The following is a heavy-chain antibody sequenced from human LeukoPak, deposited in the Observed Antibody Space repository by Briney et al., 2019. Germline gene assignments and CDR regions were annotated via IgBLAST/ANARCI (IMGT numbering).Heavy chain of an antibody. J-gene: IGHJ6*02. CDR2: MNPNSGNT. CDR1: GYTFTSYD. Sequence: ASVKVSCKASGYTFTSYDVNWVRQATGQGLEWMGWMNPNSGNTGYAQKFQGRVTMTRNTSISTAYMELSSLRSEDTAVYYCARDAAVKYCSSTSCAYYYYGMDVWGQGTTVTVSS. V-gene: IGHV1-8*01. CDR3: ARDAAVKYCSSTSCAYYYYGMDV. D-gene: IGHD2-2*01.